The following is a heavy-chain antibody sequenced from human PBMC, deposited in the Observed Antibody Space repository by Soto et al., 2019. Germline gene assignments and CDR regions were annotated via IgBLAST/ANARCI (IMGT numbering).Heavy chain of an antibody. CDR3: ARELQSSTEGH. CDR1: GLIFSGHS. J-gene: IGHJ4*02. V-gene: IGHV3-21*06. Sequence: DVHLVESGGGLVKPGGSLRLSCVASGLIFSGHSFSWVRQAPGKGLEWVSSISIVPSSMYYADSVKGRFTISRDNAKNTMYLEMDSLRVEDTAVYFCARELQSSTEGHWGKGTLVTVSS. D-gene: IGHD6-6*01. CDR2: ISIVPSSM.